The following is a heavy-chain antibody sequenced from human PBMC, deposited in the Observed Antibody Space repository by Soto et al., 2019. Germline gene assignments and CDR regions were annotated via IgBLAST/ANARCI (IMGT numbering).Heavy chain of an antibody. CDR1: DSSMSPYY. V-gene: IGHV4-59*01. D-gene: IGHD1-26*01. CDR3: AREKDLILGGYAFGY. J-gene: IGHJ3*01. Sequence: QVQLQESGPRLVKPSETLSLTCSVSDSSMSPYYWTWFRQAPGKGLEWIGHLLYRGTATYNPALKGRVTLSLDTTKTQVSLKLSSVIAADTAVYYCAREKDLILGGYAFGYWGPGTLVTVSS. CDR2: LLYRGTA.